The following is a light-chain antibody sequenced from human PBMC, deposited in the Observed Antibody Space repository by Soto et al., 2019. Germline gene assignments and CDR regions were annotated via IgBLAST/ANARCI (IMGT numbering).Light chain of an antibody. V-gene: IGKV3-11*01. CDR2: DAS. CDR3: QQRGHWPS. J-gene: IGKJ4*01. CDR1: QSLDNY. Sequence: EIVMTQSPATLSVSPGERATLSCRASQSLDNYLAWYQHKPGQPPRLLIYDASTRATDIPARFSGSGSGTDFTLTISSLEPEDFAVYYCQQRGHWPSFGGGTKVEIK.